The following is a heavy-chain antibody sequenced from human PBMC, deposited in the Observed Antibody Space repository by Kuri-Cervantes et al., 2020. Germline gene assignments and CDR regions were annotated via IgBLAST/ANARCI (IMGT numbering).Heavy chain of an antibody. CDR2: IKSKSYGGTT. J-gene: IGHJ4*02. CDR1: GFTFSSYA. Sequence: GESLKISCAASGFTFSSYAMSWVRQAPGKGLEWIGRIKSKSYGGTTDYAAPVKGRFTVSRDDSKNTLYLQMNSLKTEDTAVYYCTTIILFGGKIDDYWGQGTLVTVSS. D-gene: IGHD3-16*01. V-gene: IGHV3-15*01. CDR3: TTIILFGGKIDDY.